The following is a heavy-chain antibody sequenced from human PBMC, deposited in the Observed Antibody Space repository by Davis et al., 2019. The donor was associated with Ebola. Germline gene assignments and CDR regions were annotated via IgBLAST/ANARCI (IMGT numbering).Heavy chain of an antibody. V-gene: IGHV3-21*06. J-gene: IGHJ4*02. CDR2: ISSSSTSR. Sequence: GESLKISCAASGFTFSSYAMNWVRQAPGKGLEWVSSISSSSTSRYYVDSVKGRFTISRDNAKNSLYLQMNSLRVEDTAVYYCARDDIVATILFDYWGQGTLVTVSS. D-gene: IGHD5-12*01. CDR3: ARDDIVATILFDY. CDR1: GFTFSSYA.